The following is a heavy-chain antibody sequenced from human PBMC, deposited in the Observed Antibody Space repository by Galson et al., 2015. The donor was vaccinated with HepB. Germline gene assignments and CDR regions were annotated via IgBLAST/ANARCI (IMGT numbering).Heavy chain of an antibody. D-gene: IGHD1-7*01. Sequence: SVKVSCKASGYTFTYRYLHWVRQAPGQALEWMGWITPFNGNTNYAQKFQDRVTITRDRSMSTAYMELSSLRSEDTAMYYCAGMWMGYNWNYGAFDIWGQGTMVTVSS. CDR1: GYTFTYRY. CDR2: ITPFNGNT. CDR3: AGMWMGYNWNYGAFDI. V-gene: IGHV1-45*02. J-gene: IGHJ3*02.